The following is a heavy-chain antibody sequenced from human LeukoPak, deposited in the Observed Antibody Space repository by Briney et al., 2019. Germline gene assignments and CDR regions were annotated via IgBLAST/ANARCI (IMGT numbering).Heavy chain of an antibody. Sequence: SETLSLTCAVYGGSFSGYYWSWIRQPPGKGLEWIGEINHSGSTNYNPSLKSRVTISVDTSKNHFSLKLSSVTAADTAVYYCAGQLPYYFGPGSRYYFDYWGQGTLVTVSS. CDR2: INHSGST. D-gene: IGHD3-10*01. V-gene: IGHV4-34*01. J-gene: IGHJ4*02. CDR3: AGQLPYYFGPGSRYYFDY. CDR1: GGSFSGYY.